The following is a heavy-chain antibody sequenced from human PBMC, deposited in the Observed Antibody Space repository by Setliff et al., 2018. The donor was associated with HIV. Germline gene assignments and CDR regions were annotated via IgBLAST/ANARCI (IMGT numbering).Heavy chain of an antibody. D-gene: IGHD6-19*01. CDR2: VYYSGDT. CDR3: ARHTIGVATWSDGFDF. V-gene: IGHV4-59*11. CDR1: GGSISSHY. J-gene: IGHJ4*02. Sequence: SETLSLTCSVSGGSISSHYWTWIRQSPGKGLEWIGSVYYSGDTDYNPSLKSRVSTSVDTSKNQFSLKLSSVTAADTAVYYCARHTIGVATWSDGFDFWGQGRLGTAPQ.